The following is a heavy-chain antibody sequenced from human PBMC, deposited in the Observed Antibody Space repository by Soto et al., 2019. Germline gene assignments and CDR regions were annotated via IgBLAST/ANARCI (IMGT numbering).Heavy chain of an antibody. CDR1: GFTFISFH. CDR2: ITSSSDTI. V-gene: IGHV3-48*02. Sequence: PGGSLRLSCAASGFTFISFHMNWVRQAPGRGLEWVAYITSSSDTIYYSDSVKGRFTISRDNGKNSLFLQMNSLRDEDTAVYYCARVVVVIPPGYYYAMDVWGQGTTVTVSS. J-gene: IGHJ6*02. D-gene: IGHD3-22*01. CDR3: ARVVVVIPPGYYYAMDV.